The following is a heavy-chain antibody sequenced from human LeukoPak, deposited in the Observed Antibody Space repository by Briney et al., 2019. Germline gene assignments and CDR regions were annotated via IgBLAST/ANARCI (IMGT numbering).Heavy chain of an antibody. D-gene: IGHD7-27*01. V-gene: IGHV3-23*01. J-gene: IGHJ4*02. CDR2: ITTSDGNT. CDR1: GFTFSSYG. Sequence: GGSLRLSCAASGFTFSSYGMHWVRQAPGKGLEWVSTITTSDGNTYYADSVKGRFTVSRDNSKNTLYLQMNSLRAEDTAVYYCAKDGGLWVSAHWGDSWGRGTLVTVSS. CDR3: AKDGGLWVSAHWGDS.